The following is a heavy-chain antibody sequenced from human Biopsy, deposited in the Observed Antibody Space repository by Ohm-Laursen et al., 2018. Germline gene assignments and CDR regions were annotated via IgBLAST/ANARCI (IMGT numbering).Heavy chain of an antibody. Sequence: SLRLSCTASGFSVSDNYMSWVRQAPGKGLEWVSIIYLDGNTYYTDSVKGRFTISRDNSKNALYLQMNSLRPADTAKYYCVRGRGYWGQGTLVTVSS. J-gene: IGHJ4*02. CDR1: GFSVSDNY. CDR3: VRGRGY. CDR2: IYLDGNT. V-gene: IGHV3-53*01. D-gene: IGHD3-10*01.